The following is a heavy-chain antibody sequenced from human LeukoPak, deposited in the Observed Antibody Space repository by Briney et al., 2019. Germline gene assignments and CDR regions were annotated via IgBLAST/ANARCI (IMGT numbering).Heavy chain of an antibody. CDR1: GFTFSDYY. CDR2: ISSSSSTI. V-gene: IGHV3-11*04. CDR3: ARDASEKYDFWSGYPHYYYMDV. J-gene: IGHJ6*03. Sequence: GGSLRLSCAASGFTFSDYYMSWIRQAPGKGLEWVSYISSSSSTIYYADSVKGRFTISRDNAKNSLYLQMNSLRAEDTAVYYCARDASEKYDFWSGYPHYYYMDVWGKGTTVTVSS. D-gene: IGHD3-3*01.